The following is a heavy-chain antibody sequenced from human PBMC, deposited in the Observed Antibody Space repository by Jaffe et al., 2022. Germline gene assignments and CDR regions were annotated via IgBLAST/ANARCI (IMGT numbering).Heavy chain of an antibody. CDR3: ANGAGRGAPHDY. V-gene: IGHV3-30*02. CDR1: GFTFSSYG. Sequence: QVQLVESGGGVVQPGGSLRLSCAASGFTFSSYGMHWVRQAPGKGLEWVAFIRYDGSNKYYADSVKGRFTISRDNSKNTLYLQMNSLRAEDTAVYYCANGAGRGAPHDYWGQGTLVTVSS. D-gene: IGHD3-10*01. CDR2: IRYDGSNK. J-gene: IGHJ4*02.